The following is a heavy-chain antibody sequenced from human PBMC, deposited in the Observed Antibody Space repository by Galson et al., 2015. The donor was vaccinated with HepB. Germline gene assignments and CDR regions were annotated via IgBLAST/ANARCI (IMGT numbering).Heavy chain of an antibody. V-gene: IGHV1-2*02. CDR1: GYTFTGYY. J-gene: IGHJ6*02. CDR2: INPNSGGT. Sequence: SVKVSCKASGYTFTGYYMHWVRQAPGQGLEWMGWINPNSGGTSYAQKFQGRVTMTRDTSISTAYMELSRLRSDDTAVYYCASGSSSEILRSYYYGMDVWGQGTTVTVSS. CDR3: ASGSSSEILRSYYYGMDV. D-gene: IGHD6-6*01.